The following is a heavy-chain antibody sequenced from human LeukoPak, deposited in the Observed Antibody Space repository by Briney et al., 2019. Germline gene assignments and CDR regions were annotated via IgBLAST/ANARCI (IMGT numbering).Heavy chain of an antibody. Sequence: GGSLRLSCAASGFTFSSFWMNWLRQAPGKGLEWVANIKQDGSEKYYADSVKGRFTISRDNAKNSLFLQMNSLRAEDTAVYYCAREGDISVTTYAYWGQGTLVTVSS. CDR1: GFTFSSFW. D-gene: IGHD5-12*01. V-gene: IGHV3-7*01. J-gene: IGHJ4*02. CDR3: AREGDISVTTYAY. CDR2: IKQDGSEK.